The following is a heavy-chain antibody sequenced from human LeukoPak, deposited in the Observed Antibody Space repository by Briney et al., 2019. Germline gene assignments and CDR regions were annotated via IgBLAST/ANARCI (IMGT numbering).Heavy chain of an antibody. Sequence: PGGSLRLSCTASGFTFSDYYMSWIRQAPGKGLEWVSYISSSSSYTNYADSVKGRFTISRDNAKNSLYLQMSSLRAEDTAVYYCARAYCGGDCPPYYFDYWGQGTLVTVSS. D-gene: IGHD2-21*02. CDR2: ISSSSSYT. V-gene: IGHV3-11*03. CDR1: GFTFSDYY. J-gene: IGHJ4*02. CDR3: ARAYCGGDCPPYYFDY.